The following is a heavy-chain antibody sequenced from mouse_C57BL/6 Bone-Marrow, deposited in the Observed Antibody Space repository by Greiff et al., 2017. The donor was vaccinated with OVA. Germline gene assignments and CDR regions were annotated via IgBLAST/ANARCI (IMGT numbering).Heavy chain of an antibody. Sequence: EVKLQESGPELVKPGASVKISCTASGYSFPDYNMNWVKQSNGKSLEWIGVINPNYGTTSYTQKFKGKATLTVDQSSSTAYMQLNSLTSEDSAVYYCAFYYGSSYRYFDVWGTGTTVTVSS. CDR2: INPNYGTT. D-gene: IGHD1-1*01. CDR1: GYSFPDYN. J-gene: IGHJ1*03. V-gene: IGHV1-39*01. CDR3: AFYYGSSYRYFDV.